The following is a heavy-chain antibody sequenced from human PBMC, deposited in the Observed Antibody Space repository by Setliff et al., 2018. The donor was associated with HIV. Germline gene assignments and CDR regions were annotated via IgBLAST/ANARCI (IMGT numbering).Heavy chain of an antibody. V-gene: IGHV3-15*01. D-gene: IGHD3-22*01. J-gene: IGHJ4*02. CDR1: GFTFSNTW. CDR2: IKSKTDGGTT. CDR3: TRDRREGTKYYYESSGYSNYFDY. Sequence: GGSLRLSCEAYGFTFSNTWMSWVRQAPGKGLEWVGRIKSKTDGGTTEYAAPVKGRFSISREDSNSIVYLQMNSMKTEDTAVYYCTRDRREGTKYYYESSGYSNYFDYWGQGTLVTVSS.